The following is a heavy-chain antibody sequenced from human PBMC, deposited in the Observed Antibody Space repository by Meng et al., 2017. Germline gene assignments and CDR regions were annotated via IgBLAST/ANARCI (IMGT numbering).Heavy chain of an antibody. Sequence: ASVKVSCKASGYTFTGYYMHWVRQAPGQGLEWMGWINPNSGGTNYAQKFQGRVTMTRDTSISTAYMELRSLRSDDTAVYYCARDPYSGSYYERVRAFDIWGQGTMVTVSS. D-gene: IGHD1-26*01. V-gene: IGHV1-2*02. CDR1: GYTFTGYY. CDR3: ARDPYSGSYYERVRAFDI. CDR2: INPNSGGT. J-gene: IGHJ3*02.